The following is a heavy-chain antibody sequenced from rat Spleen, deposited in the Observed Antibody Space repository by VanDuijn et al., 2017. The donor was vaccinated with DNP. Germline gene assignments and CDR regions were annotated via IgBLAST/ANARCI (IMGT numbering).Heavy chain of an antibody. J-gene: IGHJ2*01. V-gene: IGHV5-20*01. CDR3: TRLRVSPSDY. CDR2: ISYDGGST. CDR1: GFTFSDYY. D-gene: IGHD3-8*01. Sequence: EVQLVESGGGLVQPGGSLKLSCAASGFTFSDYYMAWVRPAPTKGLEWVAYISYDGGSTSYGASVKGRFTISRDNARNTLSLQMDSLRSEDTATYYCTRLRVSPSDYWGQGVMVTVSS.